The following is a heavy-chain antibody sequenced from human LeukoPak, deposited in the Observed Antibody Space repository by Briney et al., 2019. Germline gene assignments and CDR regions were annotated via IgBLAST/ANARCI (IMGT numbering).Heavy chain of an antibody. Sequence: GGSLRLSCEGSGFTFSSYVLHWVRQTPGKGLEWVAVLSSDGDNMYYADAVKGRFTISRDNSKNTLYLHMNSLRDEDTAVYYCARERDYGDYGGPLGYWGQGTLVTVSS. CDR2: LSSDGDNM. CDR3: ARERDYGDYGGPLGY. CDR1: GFTFSSYV. J-gene: IGHJ4*02. V-gene: IGHV3-30-3*01. D-gene: IGHD4-17*01.